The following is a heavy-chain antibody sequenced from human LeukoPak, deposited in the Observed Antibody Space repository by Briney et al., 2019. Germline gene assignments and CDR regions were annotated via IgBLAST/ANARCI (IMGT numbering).Heavy chain of an antibody. D-gene: IGHD3-10*01. J-gene: IGHJ5*02. CDR3: ASVLLWFGELFGFDP. Sequence: PGGSLRLSCAASGFTFSSYSMNWVRQAPGKGLDWVSSISSSSSYIYYADSVKGRFTISRDNAKNSLYLQMNSLRAEDTAVYYCASVLLWFGELFGFDPWGQGTLVTVSS. CDR1: GFTFSSYS. V-gene: IGHV3-21*01. CDR2: ISSSSSYI.